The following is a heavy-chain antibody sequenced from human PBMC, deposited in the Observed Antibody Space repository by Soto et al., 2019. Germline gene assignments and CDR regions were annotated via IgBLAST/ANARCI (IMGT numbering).Heavy chain of an antibody. J-gene: IGHJ6*02. CDR3: ARALGSGSYFYYYYYGTDV. Sequence: GGSLRLSCAASGFTFSSYWMSWVRQAPGKGLEWVANIKQDGSEKYYVDSVKGRFTISRDNAKNSLYLQMNSLRAEDTAVYYCARALGSGSYFYYYYYGTDVWGQGTTVTASS. CDR2: IKQDGSEK. D-gene: IGHD1-26*01. CDR1: GFTFSSYW. V-gene: IGHV3-7*05.